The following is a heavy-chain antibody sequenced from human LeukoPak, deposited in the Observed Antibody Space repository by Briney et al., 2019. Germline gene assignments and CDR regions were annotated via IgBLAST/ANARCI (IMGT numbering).Heavy chain of an antibody. Sequence: SETLSLTCTVSGGSISSSSYYWGWIRQPPGKGLEWIGSIYYSGSTYYNPSLKSRVTISVDTSKNQFSLKLSSVTAADTAVYYCARDGKPDHDAFDIWGQGTMVTVSS. D-gene: IGHD1-14*01. V-gene: IGHV4-39*07. CDR1: GGSISSSSYY. J-gene: IGHJ3*02. CDR2: IYYSGST. CDR3: ARDGKPDHDAFDI.